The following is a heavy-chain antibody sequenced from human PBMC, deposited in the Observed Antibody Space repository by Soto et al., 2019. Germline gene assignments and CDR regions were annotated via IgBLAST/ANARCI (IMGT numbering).Heavy chain of an antibody. V-gene: IGHV1-69*02. J-gene: IGHJ3*02. Sequence: QVQLVQSGAEVKKPGSAVKVSCKDSGGTFSTYSMFWVRQAPGQGLEWMGRIIPMLGIANYAQKFQSRVTITAHKSTGTAYMELSSLRSEDTALYYCTIGSWSGEVFDIWGQGTMVTVSS. CDR1: GGTFSTYS. CDR3: TIGSWSGEVFDI. D-gene: IGHD2-21*01. CDR2: IIPMLGIA.